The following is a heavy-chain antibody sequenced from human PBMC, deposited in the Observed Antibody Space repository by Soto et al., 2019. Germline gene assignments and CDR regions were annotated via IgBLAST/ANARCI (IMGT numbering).Heavy chain of an antibody. CDR3: SRQQLAPGYFDY. CDR1: GLSISSGGYY. V-gene: IGHV4-31*03. CDR2: IYYSGST. J-gene: IGHJ4*02. Sequence: SETLSLTCTVSGLSISSGGYYWSWIRQHPGKGLEWIGYIYYSGSTYYNPSLKRRVTISVDTSKNQFSLKLSSVTAADTAVYYCSRQQLAPGYFDYWGQGTLVTVSS. D-gene: IGHD6-13*01.